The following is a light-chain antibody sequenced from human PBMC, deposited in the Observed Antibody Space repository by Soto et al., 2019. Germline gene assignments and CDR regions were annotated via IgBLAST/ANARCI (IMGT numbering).Light chain of an antibody. CDR1: SSDVGGYNS. Sequence: QSVLTQPPSASGSPGQSVTISCTGTSSDVGGYNSVSWYQQHPGKAPKLMIYEVSKRPSGVPDRFSGSKSGNTASLTVSGLQAEDEADYYCLSYAGTINLVFGGGTKLTVL. CDR2: EVS. J-gene: IGLJ3*02. CDR3: LSYAGTINLV. V-gene: IGLV2-8*01.